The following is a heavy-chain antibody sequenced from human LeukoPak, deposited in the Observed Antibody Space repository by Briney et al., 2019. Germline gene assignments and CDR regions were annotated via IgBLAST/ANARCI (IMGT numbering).Heavy chain of an antibody. CDR1: GFTFSSYS. CDR2: ISGRAGST. CDR3: AKGGAARFDY. Sequence: GGSLRLSCAASGFTFSSYSMNWVRQAPGKGLEWVSAISGRAGSTDYADSVKGRFTISRDNSKNTLYLQMNSLRAEDTAVYYCAKGGAARFDYWGQGTLVTVSS. V-gene: IGHV3-23*01. D-gene: IGHD5-18*01. J-gene: IGHJ4*02.